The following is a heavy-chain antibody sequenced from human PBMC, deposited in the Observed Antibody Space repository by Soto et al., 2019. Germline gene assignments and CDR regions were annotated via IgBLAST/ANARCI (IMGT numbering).Heavy chain of an antibody. CDR3: ARGTPSPLIVRSSRGPWFDP. Sequence: SETLSLTCTVSGGSISSYYWSWIRQPPGKGLEWIGYMYYGGRTNYNPSLKSRVTISVDTSKMQVPLKLSSVTAADTAVYFCARGTPSPLIVRSSRGPWFDPWGQGTLVTVSS. J-gene: IGHJ5*02. CDR2: MYYGGRT. CDR1: GGSISSYY. V-gene: IGHV4-59*08. D-gene: IGHD2-15*01.